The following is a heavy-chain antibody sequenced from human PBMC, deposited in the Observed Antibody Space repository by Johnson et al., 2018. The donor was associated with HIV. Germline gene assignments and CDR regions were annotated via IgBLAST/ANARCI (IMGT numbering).Heavy chain of an antibody. CDR3: AKNYYGSGRGAFDI. Sequence: VQLVESGGVVVQPGGSLRLSCAASGFTFDDYTMHWVRQAPGKGLEWVSGISWNSGSIGYADSVKGRFPISRDNAKNSLYLQMNSLRAEDTALYYCAKNYYGSGRGAFDIWGQGTMVTVSS. CDR2: ISWNSGSI. CDR1: GFTFDDYT. D-gene: IGHD3-10*01. J-gene: IGHJ3*02. V-gene: IGHV3-9*01.